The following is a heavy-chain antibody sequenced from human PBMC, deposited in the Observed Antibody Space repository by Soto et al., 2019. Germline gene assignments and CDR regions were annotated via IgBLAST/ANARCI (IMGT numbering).Heavy chain of an antibody. CDR2: IKNKADGGTT. CDR3: TTDPGDYEDF. J-gene: IGHJ4*02. V-gene: IGHV3-15*01. D-gene: IGHD4-17*01. Sequence: EVQLVESGGDLIKPGGCLRLSCAASGITFTNAWMSWVRQAPGKGLEWVGRIKNKADGGTTDYAAPVRGRFTISRDDSKNMLFLQTNSLETEDTAVYYCTTDPGDYEDFWGQGTLVTVSS. CDR1: GITFTNAW.